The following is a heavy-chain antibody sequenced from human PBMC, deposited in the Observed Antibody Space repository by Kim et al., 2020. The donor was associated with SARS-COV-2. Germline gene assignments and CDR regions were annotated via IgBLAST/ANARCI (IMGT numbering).Heavy chain of an antibody. D-gene: IGHD3-10*01. V-gene: IGHV4-34*01. J-gene: IGHJ5*02. CDR1: GGSFSGYY. CDR2: INHSGST. CDR3: ARRFTGELFHNWFDP. Sequence: SETLSLTCAVYGGSFSGYYWSWIRQPPGKGLEWIGEINHSGSTNYNPSLKSRVTISVDTSKNQFSLKLSSVTAADTAVYYCARRFTGELFHNWFDPWGQGTLVTVSS.